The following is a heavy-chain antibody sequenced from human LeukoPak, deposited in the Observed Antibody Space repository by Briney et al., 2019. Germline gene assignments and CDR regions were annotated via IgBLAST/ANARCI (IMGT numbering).Heavy chain of an antibody. CDR3: AAYYGDYGFEGRPASFDY. D-gene: IGHD4-17*01. V-gene: IGHV4-39*01. CDR2: IYYSGST. Sequence: PSETLSLTCSVSGGSISRNTHYCGWIRQPPGKGLEWIGSIYYSGSTYYNPSLKSRVTISVDTSKNQFSLKLSSVTAADTAVYYCAAYYGDYGFEGRPASFDYWGQGTLVTVSS. J-gene: IGHJ4*02. CDR1: GGSISRNTHY.